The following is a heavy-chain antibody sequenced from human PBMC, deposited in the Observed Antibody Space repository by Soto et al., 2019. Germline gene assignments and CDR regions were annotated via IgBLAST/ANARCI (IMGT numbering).Heavy chain of an antibody. D-gene: IGHD3-22*01. CDR2: IYYSGST. J-gene: IGHJ3*02. CDR3: ANYYYDSSGPHPHAFDI. V-gene: IGHV4-39*01. CDR1: GGSISSSSYY. Sequence: SETLSLTCTVSGGSISSSSYYWGWIRQPPGKGLEWIGSIYYSGSTYYNPSLKSRVTISVDTSKNQFSLKLSSVTAADTAVYYCANYYYDSSGPHPHAFDIWGQGTRVTVSS.